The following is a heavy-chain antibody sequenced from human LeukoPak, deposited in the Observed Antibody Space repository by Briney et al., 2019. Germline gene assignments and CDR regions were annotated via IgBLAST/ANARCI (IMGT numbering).Heavy chain of an antibody. Sequence: SVKVSCKASGFTFTSSAMQWVGQARGQRREWIGWIVVGSGNTNYAQKFQERVTINRDMSTSTAYMELSSLRSEDTAVYYCAAGVYDYVWGSYRPIRFDPWGQGTLVTVSS. J-gene: IGHJ5*02. CDR3: AAGVYDYVWGSYRPIRFDP. CDR1: GFTFTSSA. V-gene: IGHV1-58*02. D-gene: IGHD3-16*02. CDR2: IVVGSGNT.